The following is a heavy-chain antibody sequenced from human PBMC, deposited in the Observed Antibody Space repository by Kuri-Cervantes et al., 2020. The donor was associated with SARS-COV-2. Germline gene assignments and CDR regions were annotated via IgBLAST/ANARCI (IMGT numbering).Heavy chain of an antibody. V-gene: IGHV4-59*12. Sequence: SETLSLTCTVSGGSISSYYGSWIRQPPGKGLEYIGYIYYSGSTNYNPSLKSRVTISVDTSKNQFSLKLSSVTAADTAVYYCARETVAGTGDWFDPWGQGTLVTVSS. D-gene: IGHD6-19*01. J-gene: IGHJ5*02. CDR2: IYYSGST. CDR1: GGSISSYY. CDR3: ARETVAGTGDWFDP.